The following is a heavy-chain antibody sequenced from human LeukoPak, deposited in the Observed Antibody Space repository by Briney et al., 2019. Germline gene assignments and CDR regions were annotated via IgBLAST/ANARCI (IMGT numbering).Heavy chain of an antibody. Sequence: ASVKVSCKASGYTFTDYYIHWVRQAPGQWLEWMGRIKTNSGVTDYEQKFQGRVTMTRDTSISTAYMDLSRLRPDDTAVYYCARVRTIDYRYDTSGYYADAFDIWGQGTRVTVSS. CDR2: IKTNSGVT. CDR1: GYTFTDYY. CDR3: ARVRTIDYRYDTSGYYADAFDI. D-gene: IGHD3-22*01. J-gene: IGHJ3*02. V-gene: IGHV1-2*06.